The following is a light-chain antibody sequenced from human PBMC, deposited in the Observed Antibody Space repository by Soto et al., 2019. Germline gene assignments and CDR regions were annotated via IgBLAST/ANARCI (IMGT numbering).Light chain of an antibody. CDR3: QHYNPWPRMLF. CDR2: DTS. Sequence: EIVLTQSAATLYVSPGERATLSCRASQSLSSNVAWYQQRPRQAPRLLIYDTSSRASAVPARFSGRGSETEFTLTIASLQSEDFAVYHCQHYNPWPRMLFFGEGTK. J-gene: IGKJ4*01. V-gene: IGKV3-15*01. CDR1: QSLSSN.